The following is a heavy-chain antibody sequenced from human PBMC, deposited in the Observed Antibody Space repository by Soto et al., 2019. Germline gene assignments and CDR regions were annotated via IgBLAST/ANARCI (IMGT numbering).Heavy chain of an antibody. D-gene: IGHD1-1*01. CDR1: GFTFSSYS. CDR3: ARGAPTGTLDWFDY. CDR2: ISGTSTYI. J-gene: IGHJ4*02. Sequence: EVQLVESGGGLVKPGGSLRLSCAASGFTFSSYSMSWVRQAPGKGLEWVSSISGTSTYIYYADSVRGRFTISRDNAKNSLYLQMNSLRAEDTAVYYCARGAPTGTLDWFDYWGQGTLVTVSS. V-gene: IGHV3-21*01.